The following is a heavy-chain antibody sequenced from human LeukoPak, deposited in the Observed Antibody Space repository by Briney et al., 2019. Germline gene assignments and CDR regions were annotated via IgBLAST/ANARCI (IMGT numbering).Heavy chain of an antibody. D-gene: IGHD3-22*01. CDR2: IYNGGST. J-gene: IGHJ4*02. Sequence: GGSLRLSCAASGFTFSSYSMNWVRQAPGKGLEWVSVIYNGGSTYYADSVKGRFTISRDNSKNTLYLQMNSLRAEDTAVYYCAKDRKNTMIVVGFDYWGQGTLVTVSS. CDR1: GFTFSSYS. CDR3: AKDRKNTMIVVGFDY. V-gene: IGHV3-53*01.